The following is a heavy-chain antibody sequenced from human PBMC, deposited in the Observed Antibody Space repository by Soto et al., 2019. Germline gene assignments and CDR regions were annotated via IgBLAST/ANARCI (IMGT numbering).Heavy chain of an antibody. CDR1: GGSISSYY. D-gene: IGHD2-21*02. V-gene: IGHV4-59*01. CDR3: ARACGSDCLEPNWFDP. Sequence: SETLSLTCTVSGGSISSYYWSWIRQPPGKGLEWIGYIYYSGGTNYNPSLKSRVTISVDTSKNQFSLKLRSVTAADTAVYYCARACGSDCLEPNWFDPRGQGTLVTV. CDR2: IYYSGGT. J-gene: IGHJ5*02.